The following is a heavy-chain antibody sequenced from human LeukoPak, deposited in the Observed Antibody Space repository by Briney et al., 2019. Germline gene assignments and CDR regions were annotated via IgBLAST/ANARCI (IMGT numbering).Heavy chain of an antibody. V-gene: IGHV3-7*01. D-gene: IGHD2-15*01. CDR3: ARVVVAPYMMVYYFDY. J-gene: IGHJ4*02. Sequence: PGRSLRLSCVGSGFSFDDYAMHWVRQAPGKGLEWVANIKQDGSEKYYVDSVKGRFTISRDNAKNSLYLQMNSLRAEDTAVYYCARVVVAPYMMVYYFDYWGQGTLVTVSS. CDR2: IKQDGSEK. CDR1: GFSFDDYA.